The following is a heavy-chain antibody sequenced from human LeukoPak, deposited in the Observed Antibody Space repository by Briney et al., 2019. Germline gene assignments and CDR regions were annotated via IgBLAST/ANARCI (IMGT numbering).Heavy chain of an antibody. Sequence: SKTLSLTCTVSGGSVSSGSYYWSWIRQPPGKGLEWIGYIYYSGSTNYNPSLKSRVTISVDTSKNQFSLKLSSVTAADTAVYYCARHDGRGGNKVGALDSWGQGSLVTVSS. CDR2: IYYSGST. CDR3: ARHDGRGGNKVGALDS. CDR1: GGSVSSGSYY. V-gene: IGHV4-61*01. J-gene: IGHJ4*02. D-gene: IGHD1-26*01.